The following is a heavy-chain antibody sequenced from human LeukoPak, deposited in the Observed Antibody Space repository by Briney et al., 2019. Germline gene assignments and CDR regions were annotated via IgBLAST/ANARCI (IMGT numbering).Heavy chain of an antibody. J-gene: IGHJ6*04. CDR1: GFTFSSYG. D-gene: IGHD2-2*01. CDR3: AKDIARRSSSTREYYYYGIDV. CDR2: ISYDGSNK. Sequence: GGSLRLSCAASGFTFSSYGMHWVRQAPGKGLEWVAVISYDGSNKYYADSVKGRFTISRDNSKNTLYLQMNSLRAEGTAVYYCAKDIARRSSSTREYYYYGIDVCGKGTTVTVSS. V-gene: IGHV3-30*18.